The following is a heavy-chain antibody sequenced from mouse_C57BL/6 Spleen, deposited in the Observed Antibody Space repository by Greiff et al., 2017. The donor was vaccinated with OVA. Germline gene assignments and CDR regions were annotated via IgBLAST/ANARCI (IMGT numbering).Heavy chain of an antibody. D-gene: IGHD3-2*02. V-gene: IGHV1-55*01. CDR3: ARGSSGPYYYAMDY. CDR1: GYTFTSYW. J-gene: IGHJ4*01. CDR2: IYPGSGST. Sequence: VQLKQSGAELVKPWASVKMSCTASGYTFTSYWITWVKQRPGQGLEWIGDIYPGSGSTNYNEKFKSKATLTVDTSSRTAYMQLSSLTSEDSAVYYCARGSSGPYYYAMDYWGQGTSVTVSS.